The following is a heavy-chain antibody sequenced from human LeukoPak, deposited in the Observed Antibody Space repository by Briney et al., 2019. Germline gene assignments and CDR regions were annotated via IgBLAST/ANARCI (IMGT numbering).Heavy chain of an antibody. CDR3: AKDGGGLWFGELLTAGAAYFDY. CDR1: GFTFSSYG. CDR2: ISYDGSNK. Sequence: GRSLRLSCAASGFTFSSYGMQWVRQAPGKGLEWVAVISYDGSNKYYADSVKGRFTISRDNSKNTLYLQMNSLRAEDTAVYYCAKDGGGLWFGELLTAGAAYFDYWGQGTLVTVSS. D-gene: IGHD3-10*01. J-gene: IGHJ4*02. V-gene: IGHV3-30*18.